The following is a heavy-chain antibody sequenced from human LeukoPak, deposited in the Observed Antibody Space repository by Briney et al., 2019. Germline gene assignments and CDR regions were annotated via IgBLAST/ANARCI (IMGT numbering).Heavy chain of an antibody. Sequence: PSETLSLTCTASGGSISSSSYYWGWIRQPPGKGLEWIGSIYYSGSTYYNPSLKSRVTISVDTSKNQFSLKLSSVTAADTAVYYCARVEEGYGSGRRENYYYYYMDVWGKGTTVTISS. V-gene: IGHV4-39*07. CDR1: GGSISSSSYY. J-gene: IGHJ6*03. D-gene: IGHD3-10*01. CDR2: IYYSGST. CDR3: ARVEEGYGSGRRENYYYYYMDV.